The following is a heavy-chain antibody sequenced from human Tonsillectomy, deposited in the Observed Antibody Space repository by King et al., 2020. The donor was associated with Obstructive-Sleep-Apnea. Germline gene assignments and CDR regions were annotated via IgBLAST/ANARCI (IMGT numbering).Heavy chain of an antibody. Sequence: VQLVESGGGLVKPGGSLRLSCAASGFTFSSYSMNWVRQAPGKGLEWVSSISSSSSYIYYADSVKGRFTISRDKAKNSLYLQMNSLRAEDTAAYYCARANGSGSYWHWGQGTLVTVSS. D-gene: IGHD3-10*01. J-gene: IGHJ4*02. V-gene: IGHV3-21*01. CDR3: ARANGSGSYWH. CDR1: GFTFSSYS. CDR2: ISSSSSYI.